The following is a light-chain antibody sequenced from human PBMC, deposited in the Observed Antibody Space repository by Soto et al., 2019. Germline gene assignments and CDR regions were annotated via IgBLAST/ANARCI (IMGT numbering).Light chain of an antibody. V-gene: IGKV1-33*01. CDR2: DAS. CDR3: QQYDNLPRYT. CDR1: QDISNY. J-gene: IGKJ2*01. Sequence: DIPMTQSPSSLSASVGDRVTITCQASQDISNYLNCYQQKPGKAPKLLIYDASNLETGVPSRFSGSGSGTDFTFTISSLQPEDIATYYCQQYDNLPRYTCGQGTKLEIK.